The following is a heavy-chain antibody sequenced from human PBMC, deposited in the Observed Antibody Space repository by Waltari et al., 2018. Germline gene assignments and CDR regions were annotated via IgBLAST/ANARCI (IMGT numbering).Heavy chain of an antibody. CDR3: ARDMSYGSLDY. CDR2: IWYDGSKQ. J-gene: IGHJ4*02. Sequence: QVQLVESGGGVVQPGRSLRLSCAASGFTFTTYGFHWVRQAPGKGLEWVAVIWYDGSKQFYADSVKGRSTISRDNSKNTVYLQMNSLIPEDTVMYYCARDMSYGSLDYGGQGTLVTVSS. CDR1: GFTFTTYG. V-gene: IGHV3-33*08. D-gene: IGHD3-16*02.